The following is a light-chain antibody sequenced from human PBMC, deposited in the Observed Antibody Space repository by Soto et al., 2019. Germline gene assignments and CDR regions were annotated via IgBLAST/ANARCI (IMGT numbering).Light chain of an antibody. J-gene: IGLJ2*01. Sequence: QPVLTQPASVSGSPGQSITISCTGTSSDVGSYNLVSWYQQHPGKAPKLMIYEVSKRPSGVSNRFSGSKSGNTASLTISGLQAEDEADYYCCSYAGSSTRFGGGTKVTVL. V-gene: IGLV2-23*02. CDR3: CSYAGSSTR. CDR2: EVS. CDR1: SSDVGSYNL.